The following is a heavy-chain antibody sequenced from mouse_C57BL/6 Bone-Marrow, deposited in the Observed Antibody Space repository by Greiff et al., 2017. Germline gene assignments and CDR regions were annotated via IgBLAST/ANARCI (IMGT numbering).Heavy chain of an antibody. J-gene: IGHJ3*01. V-gene: IGHV1-67*01. CDR3: ASEEEKLWPTWFAY. CDR2: ISTYYGDT. CDR1: GYTFTDYA. Sequence: QVHVKQSGPELVRPGVSVKISCKGSGYTFTDYAMHWVKQSHAKSLEWIGVISTYYGDTNYNGKFKVKATLTAAKSSSTAYMQVSSMTSEDSADYVGASEEEKLWPTWFAYWGQGTLVTVAA. D-gene: IGHD1-1*02.